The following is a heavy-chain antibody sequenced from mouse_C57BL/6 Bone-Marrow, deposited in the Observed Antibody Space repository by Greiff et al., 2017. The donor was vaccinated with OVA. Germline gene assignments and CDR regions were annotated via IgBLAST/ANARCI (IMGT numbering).Heavy chain of an antibody. D-gene: IGHD1-1*01. CDR2: IYPRSGNT. CDR1: GYTFTSYG. Sequence: VQLQQSGAELARPGASVTLSCTASGYTFTSYGISGVKQRTGQGLEWIGEIYPRSGNTYYNEKFKGKATLTADKSSSTAYMELRSLTSEDSAVYFCASPLTFYYVDYWGQGTTLTVSS. J-gene: IGHJ2*01. CDR3: ASPLTFYYVDY. V-gene: IGHV1-81*01.